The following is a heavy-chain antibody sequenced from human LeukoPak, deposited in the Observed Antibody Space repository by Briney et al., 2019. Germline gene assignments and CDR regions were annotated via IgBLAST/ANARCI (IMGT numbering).Heavy chain of an antibody. D-gene: IGHD6-19*01. CDR3: ARLDQAAAPITFKYSSGWSYVY. V-gene: IGHV4-39*07. J-gene: IGHJ4*02. Sequence: PSETLSLTCTVSGGSISSSSYYWGWLRQPPGKGLEWIGSIYYSGSTYYNPSLKSRVTISVDTSKNQFSLKLSSVTAADTAVYYCARLDQAAAPITFKYSSGWSYVYWGQGTLVTVSS. CDR1: GGSISSSSYY. CDR2: IYYSGST.